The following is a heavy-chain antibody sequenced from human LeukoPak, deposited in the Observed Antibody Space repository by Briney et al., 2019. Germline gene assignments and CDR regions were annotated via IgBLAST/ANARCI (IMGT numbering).Heavy chain of an antibody. D-gene: IGHD2-2*03. Sequence: AASVKDSCMASGGTFSSYAISWVRQAPGQGLEWMGGIIPIFGTANYAQKFQGRVTITADESTSTANMELSSLRSEDTAVYYCAVGYCSSTSCYDSPNYCYYYGMDVWAQGTTVTVSS. V-gene: IGHV1-69*13. CDR1: GGTFSSYA. CDR3: AVGYCSSTSCYDSPNYCYYYGMDV. J-gene: IGHJ6*02. CDR2: IIPIFGTA.